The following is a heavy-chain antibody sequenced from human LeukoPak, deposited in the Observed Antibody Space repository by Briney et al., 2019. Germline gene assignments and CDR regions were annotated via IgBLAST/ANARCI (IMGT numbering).Heavy chain of an antibody. V-gene: IGHV4-30-4*01. D-gene: IGHD3-10*01. CDR3: ARLYGLGSYYNPYYFDY. Sequence: SQTLSLTCTVSGGSISSGDYYWSWIRQPPGKGLEWIGYIYYSGSTNYNPSLKSRVTISVDTSKNQFSLKLSSVTAADTAVYYCARLYGLGSYYNPYYFDYWGQGTLVTVSS. CDR1: GGSISSGDYY. CDR2: IYYSGST. J-gene: IGHJ4*02.